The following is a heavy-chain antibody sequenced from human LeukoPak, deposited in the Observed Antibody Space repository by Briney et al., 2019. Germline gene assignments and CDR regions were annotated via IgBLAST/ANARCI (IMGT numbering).Heavy chain of an antibody. CDR3: ARERNWGSFDY. D-gene: IGHD7-27*01. CDR2: ISYDGSNK. V-gene: IGHV3-30*03. CDR1: GFTFSSYG. Sequence: GGSLRLSCAASGFTFSSYGMHWVRQAPGKGLEWVALISYDGSNKYYADSVKGRFNISRDNSKNTLYLQMNSLRAEDTAVYYCARERNWGSFDYWGQGTLVTVSS. J-gene: IGHJ4*02.